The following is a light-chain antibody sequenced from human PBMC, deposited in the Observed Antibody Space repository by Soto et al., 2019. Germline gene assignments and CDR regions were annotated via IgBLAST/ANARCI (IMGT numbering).Light chain of an antibody. CDR2: DDS. CDR1: NIGSKS. CDR3: QVWDSSSDHAV. V-gene: IGLV3-21*02. J-gene: IGLJ7*01. Sequence: SYELTQPPSVSVAPGQTARITCGGNNIGSKSVPWYQQKPGQAPVLVDYDDSDRPSGIHERFSGSNSGNTATLTISRVEAGDEADYYCQVWDSSSDHAVFGGGTQLTVL.